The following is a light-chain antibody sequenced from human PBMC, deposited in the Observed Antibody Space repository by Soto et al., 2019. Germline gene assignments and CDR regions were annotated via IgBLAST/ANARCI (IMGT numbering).Light chain of an antibody. CDR1: QSVSSN. J-gene: IGKJ1*01. V-gene: IGKV3-15*01. Sequence: EIVMPQSPATLSVSPGERATLSCRASQSVSSNLAWYQQKPGQAPRLLIYGASTRAPGIPARFCGSGSGTEFTLTTSSLQSEDFEVYYCQDYNNWSLGTFGQGTKVEVK. CDR3: QDYNNWSLGT. CDR2: GAS.